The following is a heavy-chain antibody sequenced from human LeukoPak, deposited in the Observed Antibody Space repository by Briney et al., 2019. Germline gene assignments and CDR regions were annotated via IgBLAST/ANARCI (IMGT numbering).Heavy chain of an antibody. D-gene: IGHD2-2*01. V-gene: IGHV3-23*01. CDR1: GFTFSSDS. CDR3: AKPSSTSAHYYYYMDV. J-gene: IGHJ6*03. CDR2: ISAGGDSK. Sequence: GGSLRLSCAASGFTFSSDSMNWVRQAPGKGLEWVSAISAGGDSKYYADSVKGRFTISRDNSKNTLYLQMNSLRAEDTAVYYCAKPSSTSAHYYYYMDVWGKGTTVTVSS.